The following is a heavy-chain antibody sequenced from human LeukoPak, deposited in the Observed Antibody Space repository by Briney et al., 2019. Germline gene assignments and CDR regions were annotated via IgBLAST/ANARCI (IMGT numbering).Heavy chain of an antibody. Sequence: ASVKVSCKASGYSLTNYYMHWVRQAPGQGLEWMGVIYPIGGSTGYAQVFQDRVTMTRDTSTSTVYMELSSLTSDDTAVYFCAREGASAAKHFDYWGQGTLVTVSS. J-gene: IGHJ4*02. CDR2: IYPIGGST. V-gene: IGHV1-46*01. CDR3: AREGASAAKHFDY. CDR1: GYSLTNYY. D-gene: IGHD6-13*01.